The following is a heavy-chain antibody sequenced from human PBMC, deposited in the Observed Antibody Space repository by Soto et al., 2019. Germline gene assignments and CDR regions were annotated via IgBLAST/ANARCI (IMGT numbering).Heavy chain of an antibody. CDR3: ARMKGYGSEYFFDY. CDR1: GYSFTRYT. J-gene: IGHJ4*02. Sequence: ASVKVSCKASGYSFTRYTVHWVRQAPGQGLEWMAMINPSGGTTYYVQSFEGRVTLTSDTSTSAVFMELSSLRSEDTAVYYCARMKGYGSEYFFDYWGQGTLVTVSS. D-gene: IGHD2-15*01. V-gene: IGHV1-46*01. CDR2: INPSGGTT.